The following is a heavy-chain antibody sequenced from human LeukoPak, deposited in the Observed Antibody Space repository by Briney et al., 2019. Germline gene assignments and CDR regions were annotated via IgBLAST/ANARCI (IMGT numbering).Heavy chain of an antibody. Sequence: PSETLSLTCAVYGGSFSGYYWSWIRQPPGKGLEWIGEINHSGSTNYNPSLKSRVTISVDTSKNQFSLKLSSVTAADTAVYYCDSYDYVWGSYPHWGQGTLVTVSS. J-gene: IGHJ4*02. D-gene: IGHD3-16*02. CDR2: INHSGST. CDR3: DSYDYVWGSYPH. CDR1: GGSFSGYY. V-gene: IGHV4-34*01.